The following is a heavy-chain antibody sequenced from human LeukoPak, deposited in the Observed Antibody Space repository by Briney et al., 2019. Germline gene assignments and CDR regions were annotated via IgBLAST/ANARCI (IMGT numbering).Heavy chain of an antibody. V-gene: IGHV3-48*03. CDR2: ISSSGSTI. J-gene: IGHJ4*02. CDR1: GFIIGDYN. Sequence: QPGQSLRLSCTTSGFIIGDYNMNWVRQPPGKGLEGVGYISSSGSTIYYADSLKGRFTIPRDNAKNSLYLQMNSLMTGHTAVYNCASSSSGWVVLVYWGQSTLVTVSS. CDR3: ASSSSGWVVLVY. D-gene: IGHD6-19*01.